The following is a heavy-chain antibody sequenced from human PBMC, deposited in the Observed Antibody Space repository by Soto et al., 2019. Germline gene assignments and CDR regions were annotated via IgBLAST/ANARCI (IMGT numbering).Heavy chain of an antibody. CDR1: GYTLTELS. V-gene: IGHV1-24*01. CDR2: FDPEDGET. J-gene: IGHJ4*02. D-gene: IGHD1-26*01. Sequence: QVQLVQSGAEVKKPGASVKVSCKVSGYTLTELSIHWVRQAPGKGLEWMGGFDPEDGETIYARKFQGRVTMTEDTSTATAYMELSSLRSEDTAVYYCATDKQWGAFDYWGQGTLVTVSS. CDR3: ATDKQWGAFDY.